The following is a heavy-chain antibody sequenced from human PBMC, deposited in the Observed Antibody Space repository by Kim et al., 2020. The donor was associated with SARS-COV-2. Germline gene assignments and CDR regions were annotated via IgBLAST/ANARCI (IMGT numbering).Heavy chain of an antibody. D-gene: IGHD3-9*01. Sequence: GGSLRLSCVGSGFTFSSFAMSWVRQAPGKGLEWVSTISGTAASSYAADSVKGRFTISRDNSKNSLYLQMNSLTVADTAIYYCAKGGSYDLVTGYYPHYY. CDR1: GFTFSSFA. J-gene: IGHJ6*01. CDR2: ISGTAASS. CDR3: AKGGSYDLVTGYYPHYY. V-gene: IGHV3-23*01.